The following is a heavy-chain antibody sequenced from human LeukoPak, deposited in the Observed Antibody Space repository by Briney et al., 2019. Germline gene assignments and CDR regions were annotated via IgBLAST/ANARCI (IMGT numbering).Heavy chain of an antibody. CDR1: GFTFSNYW. J-gene: IGHJ4*02. D-gene: IGHD2-2*01. CDR3: ARRGYCSSTSCYNEDY. CDR2: IYSGGST. V-gene: IGHV3-53*01. Sequence: GGSLRLSCAASGFTFSNYWMSWVRQAPGKGLEWVSVIYSGGSTYYADSVKGRFTISRDNSKNTLYLQMNSLRAEDTAVYYCARRGYCSSTSCYNEDYWGQGTLVTVSS.